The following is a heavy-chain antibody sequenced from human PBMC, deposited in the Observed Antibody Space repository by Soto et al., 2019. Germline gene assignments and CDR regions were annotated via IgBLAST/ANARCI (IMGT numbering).Heavy chain of an antibody. CDR1: GFTFINAW. CDR2: VKTKTDGGTR. CDR3: STTWGSGYFDY. Sequence: GGSLRLSCAASGFTFINAWMNWVRQAPGKGLEWVGRVKTKTDGGTRDYAAPVQGRFTISRQDSKNTLYLQMNSLKTEDTAVYYCSTTWGSGYFDYWGQGALVTVSS. D-gene: IGHD3-10*01. J-gene: IGHJ4*02. V-gene: IGHV3-15*01.